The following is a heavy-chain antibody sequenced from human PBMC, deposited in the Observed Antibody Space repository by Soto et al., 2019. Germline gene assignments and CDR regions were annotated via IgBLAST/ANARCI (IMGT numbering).Heavy chain of an antibody. CDR3: ARAGGLGAVAVDY. J-gene: IGHJ4*02. Sequence: QLQLQESGSGLVKSSQTLSLTCAVLGGSISSGGYSWSWIRQPPGKGLEWIGYIYHSGSTYYNPSLKSRVPISVDGSENQFTLKLSCVAAADRAVYYCARAGGLGAVAVDYWGQGTLVTVSS. CDR2: IYHSGST. D-gene: IGHD6-19*01. V-gene: IGHV4-30-2*01. CDR1: GGSISSGGYS.